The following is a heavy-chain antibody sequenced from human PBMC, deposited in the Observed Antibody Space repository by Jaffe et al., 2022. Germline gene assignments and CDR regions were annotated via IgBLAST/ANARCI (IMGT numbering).Heavy chain of an antibody. CDR3: AKDGYCSSTSCYGTIGLFDY. CDR1: GFTFSSYA. Sequence: EVQLLESGGGLVQPGGSLRLSCAASGFTFSSYAMSWVRQAPGKGLEWVSAISGSGGSTYYADSVKGRFTISRDNSKNTLYLQMNSLRAEDTAVYYCAKDGYCSSTSCYGTIGLFDYWGQGTLVTVSS. D-gene: IGHD2-2*03. CDR2: ISGSGGST. V-gene: IGHV3-23*01. J-gene: IGHJ4*02.